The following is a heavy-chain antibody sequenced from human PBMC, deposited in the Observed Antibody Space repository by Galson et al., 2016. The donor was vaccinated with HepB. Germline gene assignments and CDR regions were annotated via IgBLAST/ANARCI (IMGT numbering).Heavy chain of an antibody. CDR3: VRDEVGGGYWKNKNYFDY. D-gene: IGHD1/OR15-1a*01. Sequence: SLRLSCAASGFTFSTSPMNWVRQAPGKGLDWVSYISSSSSIIHYADSVKGRFTIPRDNAQISLYLQMNSLRDEDTALYYCVRDEVGGGYWKNKNYFDYWGQGTLVTVSS. CDR1: GFTFSTSP. V-gene: IGHV3-48*02. CDR2: ISSSSSII. J-gene: IGHJ4*02.